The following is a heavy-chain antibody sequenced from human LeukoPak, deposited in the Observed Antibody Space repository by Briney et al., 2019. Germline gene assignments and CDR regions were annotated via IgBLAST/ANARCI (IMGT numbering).Heavy chain of an antibody. CDR2: ITTSSSNI. Sequence: GGPLRLSCAASGFTFTTYGMNWVRQAPGKGLEWVSSITTSSSNIYYAASVKGRFTISRDNAKNSLYLQMNSLRAEDTALYYCARYYGDNYYYGLDVWGQGTTVTVSS. J-gene: IGHJ6*02. CDR3: ARYYGDNYYYGLDV. CDR1: GFTFTTYG. D-gene: IGHD4-17*01. V-gene: IGHV3-21*01.